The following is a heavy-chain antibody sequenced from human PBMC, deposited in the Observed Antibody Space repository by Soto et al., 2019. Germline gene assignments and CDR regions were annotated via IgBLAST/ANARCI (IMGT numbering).Heavy chain of an antibody. CDR1: GGTFSSYA. V-gene: IGHV1-69*06. D-gene: IGHD1-26*01. CDR3: ARLVGAPGA. Sequence: QVQLVQSGAEVKKPGSSVKVSCKASGGTFSSYAISWVRQAPGKGREWMGGIIPIVGTANYAQKFQGRVTITADKSTSTAYMELSSLRSEDTAVYDGARLVGAPGAWGQGTLVTFAS. J-gene: IGHJ5*02. CDR2: IIPIVGTA.